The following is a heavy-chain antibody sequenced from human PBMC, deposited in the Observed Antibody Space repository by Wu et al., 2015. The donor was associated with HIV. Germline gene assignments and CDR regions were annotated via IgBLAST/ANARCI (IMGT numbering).Heavy chain of an antibody. V-gene: IGHV1-18*01. D-gene: IGHD6-13*01. CDR1: GYIFTDFG. J-gene: IGHJ3*02. CDR3: ARLVGRASSWSWVLFDI. Sequence: IQLVQSGGEVKKPGASVKVACKSSGYIFTDFGIHWVRQAPGKGLEWMGWISAQNGNTKHAQKFQARVTMTTDPSSSTAYMELRSLRSDDTAVYYCARLVGRASSWSWVLFDIVGPR. CDR2: ISAQNGNT.